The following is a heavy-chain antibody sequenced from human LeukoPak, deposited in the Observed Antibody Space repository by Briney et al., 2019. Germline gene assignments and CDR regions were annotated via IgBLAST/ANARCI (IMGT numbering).Heavy chain of an antibody. CDR2: INHSGST. CDR3: ARGAEDIVVVVAATRFDY. D-gene: IGHD2-15*01. V-gene: IGHV4-34*01. Sequence: KSSETLSLTCAVYGGSFSGYYWSWIRQPPGKGLEWIGEINHSGSTNYNPSLKSRVTISVDTSKNQFSLKLSSVTAADTAVYYCARGAEDIVVVVAATRFDYWGQGTLVTVSS. CDR1: GGSFSGYY. J-gene: IGHJ4*02.